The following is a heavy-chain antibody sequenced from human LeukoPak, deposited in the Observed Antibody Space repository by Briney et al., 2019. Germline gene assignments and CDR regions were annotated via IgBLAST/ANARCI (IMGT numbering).Heavy chain of an antibody. CDR3: ARGCKTYIVVVPAPRSNWFDP. CDR1: GGSFSGYY. J-gene: IGHJ5*02. D-gene: IGHD2-2*01. Sequence: PSETLSLTCAVYGGSFSGYYWSWIRQPPGKGLEWIGEINHSGSTNHNPSLKSRVTISVDTSKNQFSLKLSSVTAADTAVYYCARGCKTYIVVVPAPRSNWFDPWGQGTLVTVSS. V-gene: IGHV4-34*01. CDR2: INHSGST.